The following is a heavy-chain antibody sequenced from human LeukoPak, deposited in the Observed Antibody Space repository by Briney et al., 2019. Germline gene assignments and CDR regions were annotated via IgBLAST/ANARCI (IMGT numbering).Heavy chain of an antibody. CDR2: ISHSGST. CDR3: ARGLIWHFLLDSRRDSFDV. D-gene: IGHD3/OR15-3a*01. CDR1: GGSLTDYH. J-gene: IGHJ3*01. Sequence: SETLSLACVVSGGSLTDYHWNWIRQSPGKGLEWIGEISHSGSTTYNPSLKSRLTMSVDTSKNQFSLKLRSVTVADTAVYYCARGLIWHFLLDSRRDSFDVWGQGTAITVSS. V-gene: IGHV4-34*01.